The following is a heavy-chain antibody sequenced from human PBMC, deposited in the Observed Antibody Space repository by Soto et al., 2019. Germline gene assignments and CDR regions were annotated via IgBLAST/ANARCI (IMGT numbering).Heavy chain of an antibody. CDR1: RFFFTDYF. J-gene: IGHJ4*02. D-gene: IGHD1-26*01. V-gene: IGHV3-11*01. CDR3: ARQLERRVGAASH. Sequence: QVQLAESGGGLVKSGGSLTLSCSTSRFFFTDYFMSWIRQAPGKGLEWVSYISPSGDVTHYADSVKGRFTISRDNTKNSLFLQMSSLRDDDTAVYYCARQLERRVGAASHWGQGTRVSVSS. CDR2: ISPSGDVT.